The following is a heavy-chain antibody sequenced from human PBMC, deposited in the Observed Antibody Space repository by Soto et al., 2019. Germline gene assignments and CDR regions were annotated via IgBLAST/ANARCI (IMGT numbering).Heavy chain of an antibody. V-gene: IGHV3-48*01. Sequence: GGSLRLSCAASGFTFSSYGMNWVRQAPGKGLEWVSYISSSTTIYYADSVKGRFTISRDNSKNSLYLQMNSLRAEDTAVYYCAGGSGYSLVWGQGTLVTVSS. CDR1: GFTFSSYG. J-gene: IGHJ4*02. CDR3: AGGSGYSLV. D-gene: IGHD2-2*03. CDR2: ISSSTTI.